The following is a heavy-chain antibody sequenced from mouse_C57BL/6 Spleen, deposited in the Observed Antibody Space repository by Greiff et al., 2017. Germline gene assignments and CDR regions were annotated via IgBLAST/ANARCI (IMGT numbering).Heavy chain of an antibody. V-gene: IGHV3-6*01. Sequence: ESGPGLVKPSQSLSLTCSVTGYSITSGYYWNWIRQFPGNKLEWMGYISYDGSNKYNPSLKNRIPLTRGTAKNQFFLKLNSVTTEDTATSYCERDQGYYCGGGYYAMDYWGQGTSVTVSS. J-gene: IGHJ4*01. CDR2: ISYDGSN. CDR1: GYSITSGYY. CDR3: ERDQGYYCGGGYYAMDY. D-gene: IGHD1-1*02.